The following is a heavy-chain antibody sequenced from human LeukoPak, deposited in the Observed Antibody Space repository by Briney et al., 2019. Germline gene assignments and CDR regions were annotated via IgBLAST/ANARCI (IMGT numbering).Heavy chain of an antibody. V-gene: IGHV4-59*01. CDR1: GGSITSYY. Sequence: SETLSLTCTVSGGSITSYYWSWVRQPPGKGLEWIVYIYYSGSANYNPSLESRVTISVDTSKNQFSLKLSSVTAADTAVYYCARAPPGYCSGGSCYRWFDPWGQGTLVTVSS. J-gene: IGHJ5*02. CDR3: ARAPPGYCSGGSCYRWFDP. D-gene: IGHD2-15*01. CDR2: IYYSGSA.